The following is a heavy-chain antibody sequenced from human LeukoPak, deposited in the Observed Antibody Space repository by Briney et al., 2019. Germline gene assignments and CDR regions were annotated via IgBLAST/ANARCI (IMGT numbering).Heavy chain of an antibody. CDR3: ARGFYDILTGYYYYYYYMDV. D-gene: IGHD3-9*01. V-gene: IGHV3-30*04. CDR1: GFTFSSYA. CDR2: ISYDGSNK. J-gene: IGHJ6*03. Sequence: GGSLRLSCAASGFTFSSYAMHWVRQAPGKGLEWVAVISYDGSNKYYADSVKGRFTISRDNSKNTLYLQMNGLRAEDTAVYYCARGFYDILTGYYYYYYYMDVWGKGTTVTVSS.